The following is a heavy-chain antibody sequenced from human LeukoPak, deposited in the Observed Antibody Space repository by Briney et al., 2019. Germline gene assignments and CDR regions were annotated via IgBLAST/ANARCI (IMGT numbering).Heavy chain of an antibody. CDR3: ARRLDDGDLYYYYYGMDV. CDR1: GFTFSRYS. V-gene: IGHV3-48*02. D-gene: IGHD4-17*01. CDR2: ISNSGSTI. Sequence: PGGSLRLSCAASGFTFSRYSMSWVRQSPGKGLEWISYISNSGSTIYYADSVKGRFTISRDTARNSLYLQMNSLRDEDAAVYYCARRLDDGDLYYYYYGMDVWGQGTTVTVSS. J-gene: IGHJ6*02.